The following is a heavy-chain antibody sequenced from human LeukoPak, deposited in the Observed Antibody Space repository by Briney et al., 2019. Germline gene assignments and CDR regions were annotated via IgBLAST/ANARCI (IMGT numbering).Heavy chain of an antibody. J-gene: IGHJ4*02. CDR1: GYTFTSYD. Sequence: ASVKVSCKASGYTFTSYDINWVRQATGQGLEWMGWMNPNSGNTGYAQKFQGGVTMTRNTSISTAYMELSSLRSEDTAVYYCASSSSGGGEFDYWGQGTLVTVSS. CDR2: MNPNSGNT. D-gene: IGHD3-16*01. CDR3: ASSSSGGGEFDY. V-gene: IGHV1-8*01.